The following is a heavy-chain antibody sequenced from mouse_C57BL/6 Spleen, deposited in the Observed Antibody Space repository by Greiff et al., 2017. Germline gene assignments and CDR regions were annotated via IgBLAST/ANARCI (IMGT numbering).Heavy chain of an antibody. Sequence: QVHVKQPGAELVMPGASVKLSCKASGYTFTSYWMHWVKQRPGQGLEWIGEIDPSDSYTNYNQKFKGKSTLTVDKSSSTAYMQLSSLTSEDSAVYYCARSELRAWFAYWGQGTLVTVSA. CDR2: IDPSDSYT. CDR3: ARSELRAWFAY. D-gene: IGHD1-1*01. CDR1: GYTFTSYW. V-gene: IGHV1-69*01. J-gene: IGHJ3*01.